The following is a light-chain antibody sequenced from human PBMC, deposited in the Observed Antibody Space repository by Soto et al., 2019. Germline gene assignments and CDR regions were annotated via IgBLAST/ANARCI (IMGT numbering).Light chain of an antibody. CDR3: QQYDNWPPWT. CDR1: QSVSSN. Sequence: EIVMTQSPATLSVSPGERAILSCRASQSVSSNLSWYQQKPGQAPRLLIYGASTRATGIPARFSGRGSGTEFTLTISSLQSEDFAVYYCQQYDNWPPWTFGQGTKVDIK. CDR2: GAS. J-gene: IGKJ1*01. V-gene: IGKV3-15*01.